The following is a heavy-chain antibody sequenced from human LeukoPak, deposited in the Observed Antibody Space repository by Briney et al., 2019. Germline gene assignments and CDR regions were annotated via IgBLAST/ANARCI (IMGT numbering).Heavy chain of an antibody. J-gene: IGHJ6*03. CDR1: GFTFSSYG. CDR3: TSYYYYYMDV. CDR2: IKQDGSEK. Sequence: GGSLRLSCAASGFTFSSYGMSWVRQAPGKGLEWVANIKQDGSEKYYVDSVKGRFTISRDNAKNSLYLQMNSLRAEDTAVYYCTSYYYYYMDVWGKGTTVTVSS. V-gene: IGHV3-7*01.